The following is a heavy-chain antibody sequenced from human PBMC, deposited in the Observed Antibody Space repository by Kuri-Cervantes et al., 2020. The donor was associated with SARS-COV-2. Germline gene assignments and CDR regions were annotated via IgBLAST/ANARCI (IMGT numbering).Heavy chain of an antibody. CDR2: INWKGGST. V-gene: IGHV3-20*04. Sequence: GESLKISCAASGFTFDDYGMGWVRQAPGKGLEWVSGINWKGGSTGYADSVKGRFTISRDNAKNSLYLQMNSLRAEDTALYYCARVAVGAHVGAFDIWGQGTMVTVSS. CDR3: ARVAVGAHVGAFDI. J-gene: IGHJ3*02. CDR1: GFTFDDYG. D-gene: IGHD1-26*01.